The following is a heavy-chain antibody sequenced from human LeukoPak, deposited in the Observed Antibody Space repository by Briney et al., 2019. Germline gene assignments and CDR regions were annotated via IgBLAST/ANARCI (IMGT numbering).Heavy chain of an antibody. J-gene: IGHJ4*02. CDR3: AKGQRIYYFDY. D-gene: IGHD2-15*01. V-gene: IGHV3-30*18. CDR1: GFTFSSYG. Sequence: GRSLRLSCAASGFTFSSYGMHWVRQAPGKGLEWVAVISYDGSNKYYADSVKGRFTISRDNSKNTLYLQMNSLRAGDTAVYYCAKGQRIYYFDYWGQGTLVTVSS. CDR2: ISYDGSNK.